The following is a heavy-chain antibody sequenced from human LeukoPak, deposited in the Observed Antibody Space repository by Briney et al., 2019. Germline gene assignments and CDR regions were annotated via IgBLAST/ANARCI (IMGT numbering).Heavy chain of an antibody. Sequence: SVKVSCKASGGTFSSYAISWVRQAPGQGLEWMGRIIPILGIANYAKKFPGRVTITADKSTSTAYMELSSLRSEDTAVYYCARPAGYSSGSGEYYWGQGNLVTVSS. J-gene: IGHJ4*02. V-gene: IGHV1-69*04. CDR1: GGTFSSYA. D-gene: IGHD3-10*01. CDR2: IIPILGIA. CDR3: ARPAGYSSGSGEYY.